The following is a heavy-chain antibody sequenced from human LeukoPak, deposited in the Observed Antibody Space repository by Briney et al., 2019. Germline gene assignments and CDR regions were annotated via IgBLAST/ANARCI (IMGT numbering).Heavy chain of an antibody. V-gene: IGHV1-2*06. CDR3: ARDADRWELEYYFDY. CDR2: INPNSGGT. D-gene: IGHD1-26*01. CDR1: GYTFTSYA. J-gene: IGHJ4*02. Sequence: ASVKVSCKASGYTFTSYAMHWVRQAPGQGLEWMGRINPNSGGTNYAQKFQGRVTMTRDTSISTAYMELSRLRSDDTAVYYCARDADRWELEYYFDYWGQGTLVTVSS.